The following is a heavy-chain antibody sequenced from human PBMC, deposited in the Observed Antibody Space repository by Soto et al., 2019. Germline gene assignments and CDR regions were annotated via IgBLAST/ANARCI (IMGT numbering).Heavy chain of an antibody. CDR1: GFTFSSYW. CDR3: ARYCTNGVCYPHDAFDI. CDR2: IKHDGSEK. D-gene: IGHD2-8*01. Sequence: EVQLVESGGGLVQPGGSLRLSCAASGFTFSSYWMSWVRQAPGKGLEWVANIKHDGSEKYYVDSVKGRFTISRDNAKNSLYLQMNSLRAEDTAVYYCARYCTNGVCYPHDAFDIWGQVTMVTVSS. V-gene: IGHV3-7*01. J-gene: IGHJ3*02.